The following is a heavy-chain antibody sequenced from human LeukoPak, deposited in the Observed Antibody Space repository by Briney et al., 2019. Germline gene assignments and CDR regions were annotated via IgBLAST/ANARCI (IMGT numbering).Heavy chain of an antibody. D-gene: IGHD3-10*01. V-gene: IGHV4-4*07. J-gene: IGHJ5*02. CDR2: IYTSGST. CDR3: ARDYYYGSGSYYNVYDWFDP. Sequence: SETLSLTCTVSGGPISSYYWSWIRQPAGKGLEWIGRIYTSGSTNYNPSLKSRVTMSVDTSKNQFSLKLSSVTAADTAVYYCARDYYYGSGSYYNVYDWFDPWGQGTLVTVSS. CDR1: GGPISSYY.